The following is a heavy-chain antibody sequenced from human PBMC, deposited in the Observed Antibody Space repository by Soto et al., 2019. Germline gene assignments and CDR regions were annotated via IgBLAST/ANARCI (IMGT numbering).Heavy chain of an antibody. Sequence: PGGSLRLSCSASGFTFSSYAMHWVRQAPGKGLEYVSAISSNGGSTYYADSVKGRFTISRDNSKNTLYLQMSSLRAEDTAVYYCVKENYYDSSGYRNPNWYFDLWGRGTLVTVSS. CDR2: ISSNGGST. V-gene: IGHV3-64D*08. J-gene: IGHJ2*01. D-gene: IGHD3-22*01. CDR1: GFTFSSYA. CDR3: VKENYYDSSGYRNPNWYFDL.